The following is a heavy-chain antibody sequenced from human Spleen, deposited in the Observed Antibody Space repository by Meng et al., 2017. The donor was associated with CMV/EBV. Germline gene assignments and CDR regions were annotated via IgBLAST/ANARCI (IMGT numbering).Heavy chain of an antibody. D-gene: IGHD3-22*01. CDR3: AKGNSFYDSSGYPDF. Sequence: GGSLRLSCAASGFTFSSFAMIWVRQSPGKGLEWVSSISATGVTTSSAGAVEGRFTISRDNSKNTLFLQMTGLRAEDTALYFFAKGNSFYDSSGYPDFWGQGALVTVSS. CDR1: GFTFSSFA. J-gene: IGHJ4*02. V-gene: IGHV3-23*01. CDR2: ISATGVTT.